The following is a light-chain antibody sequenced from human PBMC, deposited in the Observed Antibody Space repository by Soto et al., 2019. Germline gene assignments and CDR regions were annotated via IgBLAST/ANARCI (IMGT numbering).Light chain of an antibody. Sequence: QSALTQPASVSGSPGQSITISCTGTSSDVGGYNYVSWYQQHPGKAPKLMIYEVNNRPSGVSDRFSGSKSGNTASLTISGLQAEDEADYYCSSYTSSSILEVFGGGTKVTVL. CDR2: EVN. V-gene: IGLV2-14*01. CDR3: SSYTSSSILEV. CDR1: SSDVGGYNY. J-gene: IGLJ3*02.